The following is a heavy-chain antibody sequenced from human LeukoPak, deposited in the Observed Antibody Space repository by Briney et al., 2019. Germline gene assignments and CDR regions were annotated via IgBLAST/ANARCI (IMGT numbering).Heavy chain of an antibody. CDR2: MNPKSGNT. J-gene: IGHJ6*03. V-gene: IGHV1-8*01. CDR1: GDTFTTYD. D-gene: IGHD3-3*01. CDR3: GRAITIFDYYYMDV. Sequence: ASVEVSCKASGDTFTTYDINWVRQAPGQGLEWMGWMNPKSGNTVYAQKFQGRVIMTRDTSKSTAYMELSSLRSEDTAVYYCGRAITIFDYYYMDVWGKGSTVTVSS.